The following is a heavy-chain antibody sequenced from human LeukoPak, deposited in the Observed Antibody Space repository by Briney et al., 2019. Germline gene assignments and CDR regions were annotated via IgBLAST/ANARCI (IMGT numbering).Heavy chain of an antibody. CDR3: AKDLGYYDSSGYYHY. J-gene: IGHJ4*02. CDR2: ISGSGGST. D-gene: IGHD3-22*01. CDR1: GFTFSSYS. V-gene: IGHV3-23*01. Sequence: TGGSLRLSCAASGFTFSSYSMNWVRQAPGKGLEWVSAISGSGGSTYYADSVKGRFTISRDNSKNTLYLQMNSLRAEDTAVYYCAKDLGYYDSSGYYHYWGQGTLVTVSS.